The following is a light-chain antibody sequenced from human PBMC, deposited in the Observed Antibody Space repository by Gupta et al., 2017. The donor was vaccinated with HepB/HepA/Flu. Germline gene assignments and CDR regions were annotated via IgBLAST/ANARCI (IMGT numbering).Light chain of an antibody. CDR2: DVT. CDR1: SSDVGDYNY. Sequence: QSALTQPASLSGSPGPSITISCTATSSDVGDYNYVSWYQQHPGKAPKLLIYDVTNRPSGISNRFSGSKSGNTAFTTISGLQAEDDADYYCSSSSYTTLIVFGGGTKVTVL. J-gene: IGLJ3*02. CDR3: SSSSYTTLIV. V-gene: IGLV2-14*01.